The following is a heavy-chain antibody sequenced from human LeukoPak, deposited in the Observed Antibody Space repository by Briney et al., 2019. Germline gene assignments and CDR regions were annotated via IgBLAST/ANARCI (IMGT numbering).Heavy chain of an antibody. CDR1: GCYISGYY. J-gene: IGHJ4*02. V-gene: IGHV4-59*08. D-gene: IGHD5-18*01. Sequence: SGTLSLTCTVSGCYISGYYWSWVRQPPGKGLEYIGYIHYTGSNNYNLSLKSRLTISVETSKNRFSLKLSSVTAADTAVYYCARHVPGRDTAMLTDYWGQGALVTVSS. CDR2: IHYTGSN. CDR3: ARHVPGRDTAMLTDY.